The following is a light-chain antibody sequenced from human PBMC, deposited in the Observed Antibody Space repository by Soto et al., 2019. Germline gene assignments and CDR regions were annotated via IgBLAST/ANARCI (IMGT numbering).Light chain of an antibody. Sequence: GDRVTITCRASQSIGTWLVWYQQKPGKAPKVLIYDASSLESGVPSRFIGSGSGTEFTLTISSLQPDDLATYYCQHYNSYPWTFGQGTKVEIK. V-gene: IGKV1-5*01. J-gene: IGKJ1*01. CDR1: QSIGTW. CDR2: DAS. CDR3: QHYNSYPWT.